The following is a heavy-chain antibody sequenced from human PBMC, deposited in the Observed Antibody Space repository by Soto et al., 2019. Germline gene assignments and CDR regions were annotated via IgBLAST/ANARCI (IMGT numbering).Heavy chain of an antibody. CDR1: GFTFSSYS. J-gene: IGHJ6*02. CDR2: ISSSSSYI. V-gene: IGHV3-21*01. CDR3: ASNQLPIGYYYYYGMDV. Sequence: GGSLRLSCASSGFTFSSYSMNRVRQAPGKGLEWVSSISSSSSYIYYADSVKGRFTISRDNAKNSLYLQMNSLRAEDTAVYYCASNQLPIGYYYYYGMDVWGQGTTVPVSS. D-gene: IGHD2-2*01.